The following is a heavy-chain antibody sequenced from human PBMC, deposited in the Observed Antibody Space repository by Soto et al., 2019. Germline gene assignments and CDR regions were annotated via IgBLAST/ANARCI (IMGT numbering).Heavy chain of an antibody. CDR3: ARHPDFGGRSDMDY. D-gene: IGHD2-15*01. Sequence: PSETLSLTCTVSGGSISSSSYYWGWIRQPPGKGLEWIGSIYYSGSTYYNPSLKSRVTISVDTSKNQFSLKLSSVTAADTAVYYCARHPDFGGRSDMDYWGQGTLVTVSS. CDR2: IYYSGST. J-gene: IGHJ4*02. CDR1: GGSISSSSYY. V-gene: IGHV4-39*01.